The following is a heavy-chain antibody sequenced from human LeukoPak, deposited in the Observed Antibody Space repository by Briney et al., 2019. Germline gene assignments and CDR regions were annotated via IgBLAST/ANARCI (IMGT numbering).Heavy chain of an antibody. D-gene: IGHD5-24*01. Sequence: SETLSLTCTVSGGSTSPKYWSWIRQSPGKGLEWIAHIASSGTINYNPSLKSRVTISIDTSKNQFSLKLNSVTAAGTAMYYCAGASRWLHFDKWGQGTLVTVSS. J-gene: IGHJ4*02. CDR1: GGSTSPKY. V-gene: IGHV4-4*07. CDR2: IASSGTI. CDR3: AGASRWLHFDK.